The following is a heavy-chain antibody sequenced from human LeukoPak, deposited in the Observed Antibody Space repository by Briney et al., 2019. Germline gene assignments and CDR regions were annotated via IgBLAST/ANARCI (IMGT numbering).Heavy chain of an antibody. V-gene: IGHV4-59*08. CDR2: IYYSGST. D-gene: IGHD2-2*01. J-gene: IGHJ6*03. CDR3: ARQDVVVPAAITHLYYYYMDV. Sequence: SETLSLTCTVSGGSISSYYWSWIRQPPGKGLEWIGYIYYSGSTNYNPSLKSRVTISVDTSKNQFSLKLSSVTAADTAVYYCARQDVVVPAAITHLYYYYMDVWGKGTTVTVSS. CDR1: GGSISSYY.